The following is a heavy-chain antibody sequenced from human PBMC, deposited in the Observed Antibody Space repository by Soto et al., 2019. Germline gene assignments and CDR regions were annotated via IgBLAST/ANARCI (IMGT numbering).Heavy chain of an antibody. CDR2: ISAYNGNT. D-gene: IGHD1-26*01. J-gene: IGHJ6*02. CDR3: AREALLRLYYYYGMDV. CDR1: GYTFTSYG. Sequence: QVQLVQSGAEVKKPGASVKVSCKASGYTFTSYGISWVRQAPGQALEWMGWISAYNGNTNYAQKLQGRVTMTTDTSTSTAYMELRSLRSDDTAVYYCAREALLRLYYYYGMDVWGQGTTVTVSS. V-gene: IGHV1-18*01.